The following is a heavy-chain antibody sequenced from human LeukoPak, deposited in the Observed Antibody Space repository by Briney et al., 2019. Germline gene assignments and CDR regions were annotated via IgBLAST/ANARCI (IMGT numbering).Heavy chain of an antibody. J-gene: IGHJ6*02. D-gene: IGHD3-16*01. CDR2: IGSAGDT. CDR3: ARGGLREFNEDYYYNHGMDV. V-gene: IGHV3-13*04. CDR1: GFSFSSYD. Sequence: GRPLRLSCAASGFSFSSYDMHWVRQVTGKGLEWVSAIGSAGDTYYPGSVKGRLTISRENAKNSLYLQMNSLRAGDTAVYYCARGGLREFNEDYYYNHGMDVWGQGTTVTVSS.